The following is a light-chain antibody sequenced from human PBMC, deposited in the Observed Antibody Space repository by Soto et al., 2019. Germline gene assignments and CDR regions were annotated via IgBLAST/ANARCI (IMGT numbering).Light chain of an antibody. J-gene: IGKJ1*01. Sequence: EMVMTQSPATLSVSPGERATLSCRASQSVGINLAWHQQKPGQAPRLLIYGASTRPTGIAARFSGGGSGTQFTLTLSSLQSEDFAVYYCQLYDKWPRTFGQVTKADIK. CDR1: QSVGIN. CDR2: GAS. V-gene: IGKV3-15*01. CDR3: QLYDKWPRT.